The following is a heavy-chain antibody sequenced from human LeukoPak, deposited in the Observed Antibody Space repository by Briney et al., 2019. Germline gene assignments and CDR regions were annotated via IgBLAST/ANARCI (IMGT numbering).Heavy chain of an antibody. D-gene: IGHD2-2*01. CDR2: IYYSGST. Sequence: SETLSLTCTVSGGSISSYYWSWIRQPPGKGLEWIGYIYYSGSTNYNPSLKSRVTIPVDTSKNQFSLKLSSVTAADTAVYYCAREVDCSSTSCYHGSNWFDPWGQGTLVTVSS. J-gene: IGHJ5*02. CDR3: AREVDCSSTSCYHGSNWFDP. CDR1: GGSISSYY. V-gene: IGHV4-59*01.